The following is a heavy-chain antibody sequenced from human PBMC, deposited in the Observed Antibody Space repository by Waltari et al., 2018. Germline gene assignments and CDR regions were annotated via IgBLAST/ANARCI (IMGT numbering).Heavy chain of an antibody. V-gene: IGHV1-46*01. J-gene: IGHJ6*02. CDR3: ARESEVTPYYYYGMDV. CDR2: INPSGSST. D-gene: IGHD4-4*01. CDR1: GYTFTSYY. Sequence: QVQLVQSGAEVKKPGASVKVSCKASGYTFTSYYMHWVRQAPGQGLEWMGIINPSGSSTSYAQKFQGRVTMTRDTSTSTVYMELSSLRSEDTAVYYCARESEVTPYYYYGMDVWGQGTTFTVSS.